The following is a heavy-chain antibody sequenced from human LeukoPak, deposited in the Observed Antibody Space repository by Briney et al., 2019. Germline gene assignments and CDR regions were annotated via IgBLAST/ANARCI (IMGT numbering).Heavy chain of an antibody. CDR1: GGSISSGSYY. CDR2: IYTSGST. D-gene: IGHD3-22*01. Sequence: QVQLQESGPGLVKPSQTLSLTCTVSGGSISSGSYYWSWIRQPAGKGLEWIGRIYTSGSTNYNPSLKSRVTISVDTSKNQFSLKLSSVTAADTAVYYCARGRWLSWFDPWGQGTLVTVSS. J-gene: IGHJ5*02. CDR3: ARGRWLSWFDP. V-gene: IGHV4-61*02.